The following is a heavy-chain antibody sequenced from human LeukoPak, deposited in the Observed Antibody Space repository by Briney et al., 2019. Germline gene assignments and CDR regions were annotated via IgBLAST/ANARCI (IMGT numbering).Heavy chain of an antibody. V-gene: IGHV3-23*01. CDR2: IKDSGST. D-gene: IGHD3-10*01. CDR3: AKDSPYAYYGSGSYWDY. Sequence: GGTLRLSCAASGFTFSSYSMSWVRQAPGKGLEWVSTIKDSGSTYYADAVEGRFTISRDNHENTLFLQINNLRAADTAVYYCAKDSPYAYYGSGSYWDYWGQGTLVTVSS. CDR1: GFTFSSYS. J-gene: IGHJ4*02.